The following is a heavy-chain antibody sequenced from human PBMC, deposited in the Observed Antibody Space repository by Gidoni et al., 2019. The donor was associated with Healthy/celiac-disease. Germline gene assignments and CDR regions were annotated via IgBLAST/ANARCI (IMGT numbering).Heavy chain of an antibody. CDR3: ALGPRQQPFDC. CDR1: GFPLSNARLG. D-gene: IGHD6-13*01. Sequence: QVTLKEAGPVLVKPTETLTLTCTVSGFPLSNARLGVSWTRQPPGKALEWLAHIFSNDEKSYSTSLKSRLTISKDTSRSQVVLTMTNMDPVATATYYCALGPRQQPFDCWDQGTLVTVSS. CDR2: IFSNDEK. J-gene: IGHJ4*02. V-gene: IGHV2-26*01.